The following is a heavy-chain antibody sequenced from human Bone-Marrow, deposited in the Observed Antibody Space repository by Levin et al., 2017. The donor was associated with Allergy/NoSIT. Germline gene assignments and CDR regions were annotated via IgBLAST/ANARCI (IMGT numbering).Heavy chain of an antibody. CDR3: ATDFDPSIGVDF. CDR2: FDADDGET. CDR1: GHTLTGLS. V-gene: IGHV1-24*01. Sequence: AASVKVSCKVSGHTLTGLSMYWVRQAPGKGLEWMGTFDADDGETIYAQKFQGRVTMTEDTSTDIAYMQLTSLRSEDTAVYYCATDFDPSIGVDFWGQGSLVTVSS. J-gene: IGHJ4*02. D-gene: IGHD3-9*01.